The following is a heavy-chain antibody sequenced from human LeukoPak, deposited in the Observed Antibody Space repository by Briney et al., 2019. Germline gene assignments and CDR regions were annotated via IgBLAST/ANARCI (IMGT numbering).Heavy chain of an antibody. Sequence: GASVKVSCKASGYTFTSYGISWVRQAPGQGLEWMGGIIPIFGTANYAQKFQGRVTITADESTSTAYMELSSLRSEDTAVYYCACGGVVIKEGYYYYGMDVWGQGTTVTVSS. V-gene: IGHV1-69*13. D-gene: IGHD3-3*01. CDR3: ACGGVVIKEGYYYYGMDV. CDR1: GYTFTSYG. J-gene: IGHJ6*02. CDR2: IIPIFGTA.